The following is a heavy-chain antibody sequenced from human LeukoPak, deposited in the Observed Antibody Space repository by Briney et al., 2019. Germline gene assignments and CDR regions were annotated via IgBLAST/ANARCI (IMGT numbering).Heavy chain of an antibody. Sequence: ASVKVSCKASGYTFTSYDINWVRQATGQGLEWMGWMNPNSGNTGYAQKSQGRVTMTRNTSIGTAYMELSSLRSEDTAVYYCARDYVWGSYRFDAFDIWGQGTMVTVSS. D-gene: IGHD3-16*02. CDR2: MNPNSGNT. V-gene: IGHV1-8*01. CDR1: GYTFTSYD. J-gene: IGHJ3*02. CDR3: ARDYVWGSYRFDAFDI.